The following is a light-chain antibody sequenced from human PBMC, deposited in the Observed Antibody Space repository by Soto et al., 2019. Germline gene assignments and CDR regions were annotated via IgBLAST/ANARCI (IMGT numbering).Light chain of an antibody. J-gene: IGKJ1*01. Sequence: EIVLTQSPATLSVSQGDRATLSCRASESVTSSLAWYQQKPRQPPRLLIYAASTRATDLPARFSGGGSETEFTLTISILEPEDFAVYCCQQYGSSGTFGQGTKVDI. CDR2: AAS. V-gene: IGKV3-20*01. CDR3: QQYGSSGT. CDR1: ESVTSS.